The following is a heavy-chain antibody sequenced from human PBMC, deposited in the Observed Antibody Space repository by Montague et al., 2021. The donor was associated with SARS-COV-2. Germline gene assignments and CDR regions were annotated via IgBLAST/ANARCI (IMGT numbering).Heavy chain of an antibody. Sequence: ALSLTCIVSGGSISSGGYYWSWIRQHPGKGLEWIGYIYYSGSTYYNPSLKSRVTISVDTSKNQFSLKLSSVTAADTAVYYCARVEFDGGYDSVPLDVWGQGTTVTVSS. CDR1: GGSISSGGYY. CDR2: IYYSGST. V-gene: IGHV4-31*03. D-gene: IGHD5-12*01. J-gene: IGHJ6*02. CDR3: ARVEFDGGYDSVPLDV.